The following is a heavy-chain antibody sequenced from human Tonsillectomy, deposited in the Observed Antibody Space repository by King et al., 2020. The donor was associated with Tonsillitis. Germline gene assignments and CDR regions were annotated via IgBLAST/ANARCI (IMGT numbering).Heavy chain of an antibody. Sequence: VQLVESGGGGVQPGRSLRLSCAASGFTFSSFGMHWVRQAPGKGLEWVAFIHYDGINEYYADSVKGRFTISRDNSKNTLYLQMDSLRAEDTAVCYCARGHRYDGYDLMVVGGQGPAVTVS. V-gene: IGHV3-30*03. CDR2: IHYDGINE. J-gene: IGHJ6*02. D-gene: IGHD5-12*01. CDR3: ARGHRYDGYDLMVV. CDR1: GFTFSSFG.